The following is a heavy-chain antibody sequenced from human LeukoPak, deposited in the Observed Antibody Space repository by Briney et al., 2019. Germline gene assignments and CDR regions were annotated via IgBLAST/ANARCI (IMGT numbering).Heavy chain of an antibody. J-gene: IGHJ4*02. V-gene: IGHV3-74*01. CDR1: GFTCSSFA. CDR2: ITNDGSGR. CDR3: ARDYNGLGY. Sequence: GGSLMLFCATSGFTCSSFAMVWVRQAPGKGLEWVSRITNDGSGRGHADSVKGRFTISRDNAKNTLYLQMNSLRAEDTAVYYCARDYNGLGYWGQGTLVTVSS. D-gene: IGHD5-12*01.